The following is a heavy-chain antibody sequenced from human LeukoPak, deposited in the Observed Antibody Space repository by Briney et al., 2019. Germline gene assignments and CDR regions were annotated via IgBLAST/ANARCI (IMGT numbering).Heavy chain of an antibody. CDR1: GGSFSGYY. V-gene: IGHV4-34*01. J-gene: IGHJ4*02. CDR3: ARGLWGRYYDSSAAFDY. CDR2: INHSGST. Sequence: SETLSLTCAVYGGSFSGYYWSWIRQPPGKGLEWIGEINHSGSTNYNPSLKSRVTISVDTSKKQFSLKLSSVTAADTAVYYCARGLWGRYYDSSAAFDYWGQGTLVTVSS. D-gene: IGHD3-22*01.